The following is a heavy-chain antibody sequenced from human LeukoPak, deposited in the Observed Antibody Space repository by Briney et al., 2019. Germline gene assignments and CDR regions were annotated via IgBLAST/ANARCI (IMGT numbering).Heavy chain of an antibody. CDR3: ARGGFYYDSSGYLCYFDY. J-gene: IGHJ4*02. V-gene: IGHV3-74*01. Sequence: GGSLRLSCAASGFTFSSYWMHWVRQAPGKGLVWVSRINSDGSSTSYADSVKGRFTISRDNAKNTLYLQMNSLRAEDTAVYYCARGGFYYDSSGYLCYFDYWGQGTLVTVSS. CDR2: INSDGSST. D-gene: IGHD3-22*01. CDR1: GFTFSSYW.